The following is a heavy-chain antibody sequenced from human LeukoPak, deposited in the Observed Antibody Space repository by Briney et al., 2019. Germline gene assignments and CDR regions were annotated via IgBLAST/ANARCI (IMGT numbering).Heavy chain of an antibody. J-gene: IGHJ6*02. CDR3: ARDDYYDSSGYYRVDYYYYGMDV. V-gene: IGHV3-33*01. Sequence: PGRSLRLSCAASGLTFSSYGMHWVRQAPGKGLEWVAVIWYDGSNKYYADSVKGRFTISRDNSKNTLYLQMNSLRAEDTAVYYCARDDYYDSSGYYRVDYYYYGMDVWGQGTTVTVSS. CDR1: GLTFSSYG. CDR2: IWYDGSNK. D-gene: IGHD3-22*01.